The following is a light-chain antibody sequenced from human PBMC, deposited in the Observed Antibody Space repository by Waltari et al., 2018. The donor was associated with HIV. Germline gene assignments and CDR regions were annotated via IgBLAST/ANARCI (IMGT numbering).Light chain of an antibody. CDR3: TSYVDNYHVF. CDR2: EVT. J-gene: IGLJ2*01. V-gene: IGLV2-8*01. Sequence: QSALTQPPSASGSPGQSVTISCTGTSNDVGAYDYVSWYQQHPGRAPKLLIYEVTKRPSGVPDRFSGSKPGNTASLTVSGLQAEDDGHYYCTSYVDNYHVFFGGGTKLTVL. CDR1: SNDVGAYDY.